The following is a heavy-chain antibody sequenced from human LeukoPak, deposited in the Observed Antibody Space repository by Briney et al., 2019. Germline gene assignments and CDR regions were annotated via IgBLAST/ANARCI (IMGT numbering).Heavy chain of an antibody. V-gene: IGHV1-69*13. D-gene: IGHD4-17*01. Sequence: ASVMVSCKASGGTFSSYAISWVRQAPGQGLEWMGGIIPNFGTANYAQKFQGRVTITADESTSTAYMELSSLRSEDTAVYYCARGGLTTVTYADYWGQGTLVTVSS. CDR1: GGTFSSYA. J-gene: IGHJ4*02. CDR2: IIPNFGTA. CDR3: ARGGLTTVTYADY.